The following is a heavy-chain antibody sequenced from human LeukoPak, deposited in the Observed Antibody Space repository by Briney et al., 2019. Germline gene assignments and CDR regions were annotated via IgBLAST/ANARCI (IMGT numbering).Heavy chain of an antibody. D-gene: IGHD6-6*01. J-gene: IGHJ5*02. CDR2: IIPIFGTA. Sequence: ASVKVSCKASGGTFSSYAISWVRQAPGQGLEWMGGIIPIFGTANYAQKFQGRVTITADESTSTAYMELSSLRSEDTAVYYCARHGVYDPAVDPWGQGTLVTVSS. CDR3: ARHGVYDPAVDP. CDR1: GGTFSSYA. V-gene: IGHV1-69*13.